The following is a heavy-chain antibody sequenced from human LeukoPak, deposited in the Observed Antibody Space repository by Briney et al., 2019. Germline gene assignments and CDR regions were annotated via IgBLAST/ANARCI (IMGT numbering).Heavy chain of an antibody. J-gene: IGHJ3*02. Sequence: SETLSLTCAVYGGSFSGYYWSWIRQPPGKGLEWIGEINHSGSTNYNPSLKGRVTISVDTSKNQFSLKLSSVTAADTAVYYCAREPAAPTSDAFDIWGQGTMVTVSS. V-gene: IGHV4-34*01. D-gene: IGHD2-2*01. CDR2: INHSGST. CDR1: GGSFSGYY. CDR3: AREPAAPTSDAFDI.